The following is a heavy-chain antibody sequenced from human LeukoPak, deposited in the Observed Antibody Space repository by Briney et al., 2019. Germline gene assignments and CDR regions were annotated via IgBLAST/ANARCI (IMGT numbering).Heavy chain of an antibody. CDR1: GGSISSYY. V-gene: IGHV4-59*01. CDR2: VYYSGSI. J-gene: IGHJ4*02. CDR3: ARCSGWYRIDY. D-gene: IGHD6-19*01. Sequence: SETLSLTCTVSGGSISSYYWSWIRQTPGKGLEWIGYVYYSGSINYTPSLKSRVTISVDTSKNQISLKLSSVTAADTAVYYCARCSGWYRIDYWGQGTLVTVSS.